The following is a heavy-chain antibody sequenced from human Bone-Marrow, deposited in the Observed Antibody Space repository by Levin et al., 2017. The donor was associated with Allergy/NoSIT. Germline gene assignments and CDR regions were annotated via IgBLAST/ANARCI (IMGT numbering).Heavy chain of an antibody. CDR1: GFTFSSYA. V-gene: IGHV3-23*01. CDR2: ISGSGGST. D-gene: IGHD6-19*01. J-gene: IGHJ6*03. Sequence: GESLKISCAASGFTFSSYAMSWVRQAPGKGLEWVSAISGSGGSTYYADSVKGRFTISRDNSKNTLYLQMNSLRAEDTAVYYCAKDGGQWLSFGSYYYYMDVWGKGTTVTVSS. CDR3: AKDGGQWLSFGSYYYYMDV.